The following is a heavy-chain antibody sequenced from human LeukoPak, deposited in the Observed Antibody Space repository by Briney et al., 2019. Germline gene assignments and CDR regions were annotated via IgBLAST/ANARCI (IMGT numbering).Heavy chain of an antibody. D-gene: IGHD5-12*01. J-gene: IGHJ4*02. CDR2: IKTDGSTT. V-gene: IGHV3-74*01. Sequence: GGSLRLSCAVSGFTFSSYWMHWVRQAPGKGLVWVSHIKTDGSTTAYADSVKGRFTISRDNAKNSLYLQMNSLRAEDTAVYHCARGGGGYVGFDYWGQGTLVTVSS. CDR3: ARGGGGYVGFDY. CDR1: GFTFSSYW.